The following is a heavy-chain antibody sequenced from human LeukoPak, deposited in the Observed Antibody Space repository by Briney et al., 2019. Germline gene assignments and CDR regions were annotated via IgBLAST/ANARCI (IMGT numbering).Heavy chain of an antibody. CDR1: GGTFSSYA. V-gene: IGHV1-69*13. CDR3: ARGMTTVTPSYYYYYMDV. J-gene: IGHJ6*03. CDR2: IIPIFGTA. Sequence: SVKVSCKASGGTFSSYAISWVRQAPGQGLEWMGGIIPIFGTANYAQKFQGRVTITADESTSTAYMELSSLRSEDTAVYYCARGMTTVTPSYYYYYMDVWGKGTTVTISS. D-gene: IGHD4-11*01.